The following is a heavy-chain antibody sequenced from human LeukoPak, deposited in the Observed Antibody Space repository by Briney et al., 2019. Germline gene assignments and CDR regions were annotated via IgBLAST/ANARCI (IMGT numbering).Heavy chain of an antibody. J-gene: IGHJ4*02. V-gene: IGHV4-34*01. Sequence: GSLRLSCAASGFTFSDYYMSWIRQAPGKGLEWIGEIYHSGSTNYNPSLKSRVTISVDKSKNQFSLKLSSVTAADTAVYYCARATGRDSSGYYYPDYWGQGTLVTVSS. CDR3: ARATGRDSSGYYYPDY. CDR1: GFTFSDYY. D-gene: IGHD3-22*01. CDR2: IYHSGST.